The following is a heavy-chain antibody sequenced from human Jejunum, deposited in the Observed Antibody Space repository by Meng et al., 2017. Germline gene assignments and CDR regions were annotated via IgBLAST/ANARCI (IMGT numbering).Heavy chain of an antibody. J-gene: IGHJ3*02. CDR2: IHSGGTT. Sequence: SETLSLTCTVSGGSISTGSYFWTWIRQPAGKGLEWIGRIHSGGTTNYNPSLKSRVTISLDTSKKQVSLKVTSVNPADAAVYYCARRGDGFDIWGQGTVVTVSS. V-gene: IGHV4-61*02. CDR3: ARRGDGFDI. CDR1: GGSISTGSYF. D-gene: IGHD5-24*01.